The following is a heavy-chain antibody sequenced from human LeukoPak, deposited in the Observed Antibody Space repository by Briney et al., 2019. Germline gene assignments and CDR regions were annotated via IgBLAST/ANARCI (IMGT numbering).Heavy chain of an antibody. CDR3: AREPPGY. J-gene: IGHJ4*02. CDR1: GGSVTSGNYY. CDR2: IYTNGGA. V-gene: IGHV4-61*02. Sequence: SQTLSLTCTVSGGSVTSGNYYWNWIRQPAGKGLEWIGRIYTNGGASYNPSLKSRVTISIDASKNQFSLKLSSLTAADAAVYNGAREPPGYWGQGILVTVSS.